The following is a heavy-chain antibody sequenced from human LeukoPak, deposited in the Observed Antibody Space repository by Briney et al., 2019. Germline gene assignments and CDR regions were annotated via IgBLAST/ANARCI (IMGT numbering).Heavy chain of an antibody. J-gene: IGHJ2*01. CDR1: GGSISSYY. CDR3: ARGPPYSNWYFDL. CDR2: IYYSGST. Sequence: SETLSLTCTVSGGSISSYYWSWIRQPPGKGLEWIGYIYYSGSTNYNPSRKSRVTISLDTSKNQFSLRLRSVTAAAKAVYYCARGPPYSNWYFDLWGRGTVVTVSS. V-gene: IGHV4-59*01. D-gene: IGHD2-15*01.